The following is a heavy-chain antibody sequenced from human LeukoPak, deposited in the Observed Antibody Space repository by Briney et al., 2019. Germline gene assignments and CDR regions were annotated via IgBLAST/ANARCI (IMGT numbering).Heavy chain of an antibody. J-gene: IGHJ4*02. Sequence: SETLSLTCAVYGGSFSGYYWSWIRQPPGKGLEWIGEINHSGSTNYNPSLKSRVTISVDTSKNQFSLKLSSVTAADTAVYYCARREGNSSGWYLYWGQGTLVTVSS. CDR1: GGSFSGYY. CDR2: INHSGST. CDR3: ARREGNSSGWYLY. D-gene: IGHD6-19*01. V-gene: IGHV4-34*01.